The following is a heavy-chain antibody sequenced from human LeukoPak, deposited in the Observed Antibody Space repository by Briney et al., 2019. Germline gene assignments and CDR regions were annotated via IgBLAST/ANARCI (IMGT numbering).Heavy chain of an antibody. CDR1: GGSFSGYY. J-gene: IGHJ4*02. V-gene: IGHV4-34*01. CDR2: INHSGST. CDR3: ARGRPYYFDY. Sequence: PSETLSLTCAVYGGSFSGYYWSWIRQPPGKGLEWIGEINHSGSTNYNPSLKSRVTISVDTSKNQFSLKLSSVTAADTAVYYCARGRPYYFDYWGQGTLVTVSS.